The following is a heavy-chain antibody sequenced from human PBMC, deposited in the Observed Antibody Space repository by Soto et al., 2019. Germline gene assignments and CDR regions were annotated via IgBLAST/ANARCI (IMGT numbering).Heavy chain of an antibody. J-gene: IGHJ4*02. V-gene: IGHV5-10-1*01. Sequence: GESLKISCKGSGYSFTSYWISWVRQMPGKGLEWMGRIDPSDSYTNYSPSFQGHVTISADKSISTAYLQWSSLRASDTAMYYFARSGTILPQFFDYWGQGTLVTVSA. D-gene: IGHD6-13*01. CDR2: IDPSDSYT. CDR3: ARSGTILPQFFDY. CDR1: GYSFTSYW.